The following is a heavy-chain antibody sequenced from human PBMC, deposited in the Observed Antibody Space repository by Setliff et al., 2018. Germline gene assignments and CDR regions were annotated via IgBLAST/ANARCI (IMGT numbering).Heavy chain of an antibody. CDR3: ARVGPYYYGSGSS. Sequence: SETLSLTCTVSGGSISSHYWSWIRQPPGKGLEWIGEINHSGSTNYNPSLKSRVTISVDTSKNQFSLKLSSVTAADTAVYYCARVGPYYYGSGSSWGQGTLVTVSS. CDR2: INHSGST. J-gene: IGHJ5*02. CDR1: GGSISSHY. D-gene: IGHD3-10*01. V-gene: IGHV4-34*01.